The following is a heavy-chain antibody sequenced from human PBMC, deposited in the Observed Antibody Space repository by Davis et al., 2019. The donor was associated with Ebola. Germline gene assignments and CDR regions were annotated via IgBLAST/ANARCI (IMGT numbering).Heavy chain of an antibody. CDR3: AKDTPNIWFDV. V-gene: IGHV3-23*01. CDR1: GFIFSTYV. Sequence: PGGSLRLSCSASGFIFSTYVMSWVRLAPGKGLEWVSTYGTSADTYYADSVKGRFTISRDNSKNTLYLQMNGLRVEDTAIYYCAKDTPNIWFDVWGQGTMVAVSS. D-gene: IGHD2-15*01. J-gene: IGHJ3*01. CDR2: GTSADT.